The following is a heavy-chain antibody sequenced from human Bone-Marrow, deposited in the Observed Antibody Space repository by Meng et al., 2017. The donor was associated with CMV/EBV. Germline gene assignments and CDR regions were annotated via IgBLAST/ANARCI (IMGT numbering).Heavy chain of an antibody. CDR1: GFTFSSYS. V-gene: IGHV3-21*01. CDR3: ASSQYCSSTSCYGSYPLDY. J-gene: IGHJ4*02. D-gene: IGHD2-2*01. Sequence: GESLKISCAASGFTFSSYSMNWVRQAPGKGLEWVSSISSSSSYIYYADSVKGRFTISRDNAKNSLYLQMNSLRAEDTAVYYCASSQYCSSTSCYGSYPLDYWGQGTLVTVSS. CDR2: ISSSSSYI.